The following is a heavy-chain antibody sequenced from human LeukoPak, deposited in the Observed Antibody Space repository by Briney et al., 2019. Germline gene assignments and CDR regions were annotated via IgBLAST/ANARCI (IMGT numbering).Heavy chain of an antibody. V-gene: IGHV4-38-2*02. CDR3: ARGTVGATVYYFDY. Sequence: PSETLSLTCTVSDYSISSGYYWGWIRPPPGKGLEGIGIIYHSGSTYYNPSLKSRVTISVDTSKNQFSLKLSSVTAADTAVYYCARGTVGATVYYFDYWGQGTLVTVSS. CDR1: DYSISSGYY. CDR2: IYHSGST. D-gene: IGHD1-26*01. J-gene: IGHJ4*02.